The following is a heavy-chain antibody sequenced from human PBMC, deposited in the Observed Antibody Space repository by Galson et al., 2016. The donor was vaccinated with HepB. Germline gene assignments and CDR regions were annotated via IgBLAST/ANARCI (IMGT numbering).Heavy chain of an antibody. CDR1: GYHFIPYN. Sequence: SVKVSCKASGYHFIPYNMHWVRQAPGQGLERMGMTHTNVGTTTYAQKFQGRVTMTWDTSRNTVYMELSSLRSEDSDVYFCARDSWGADYWGQGTLVTVSS. V-gene: IGHV1-46*01. CDR2: THTNVGTT. CDR3: ARDSWGADY. D-gene: IGHD1-26*01. J-gene: IGHJ4*02.